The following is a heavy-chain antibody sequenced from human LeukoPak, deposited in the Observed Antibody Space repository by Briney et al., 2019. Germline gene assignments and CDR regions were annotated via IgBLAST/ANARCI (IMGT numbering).Heavy chain of an antibody. CDR3: ARDWPGIGWFGSLINNWFDP. D-gene: IGHD3-10*01. Sequence: PGGSLRLSCAASGFTFSSYWMSWVRQAPGKGLEWVANIKQDGSEKYYVDSVKGRFTISRDNAKNSLYLQMNSLRAEDTAVYYCARDWPGIGWFGSLINNWFDPWGQGTLVTVSS. V-gene: IGHV3-7*01. CDR1: GFTFSSYW. J-gene: IGHJ5*02. CDR2: IKQDGSEK.